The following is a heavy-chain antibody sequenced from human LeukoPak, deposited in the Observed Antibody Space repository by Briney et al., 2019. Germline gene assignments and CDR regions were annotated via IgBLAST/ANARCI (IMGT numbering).Heavy chain of an antibody. D-gene: IGHD3-3*01. CDR2: ISNDGSNK. V-gene: IGHV3-30*04. J-gene: IGHJ4*02. Sequence: GGSLRLSCAASEFSFNNYAMHWVRQAPGRGLEWVAVISNDGSNKYYADSVKGRFTVSRDKSKNTLYLQMNSLRAEDTAVYYCAKGGDDFWRPFDYWGQGTLVTVSS. CDR3: AKGGDDFWRPFDY. CDR1: EFSFNNYA.